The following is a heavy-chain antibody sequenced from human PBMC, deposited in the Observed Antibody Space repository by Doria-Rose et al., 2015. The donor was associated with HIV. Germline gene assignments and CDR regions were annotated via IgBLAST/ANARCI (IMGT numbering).Heavy chain of an antibody. J-gene: IGHJ4*02. V-gene: IGHV2-26*01. CDR1: GVSLSSPGMG. D-gene: IGHD6-13*01. Sequence: QESGPVLVKPTETLTLTCAVSGVSLSSPGMGVSWIRQPPGRALEWLANIFSDDERSYKASLKSRLTISRGTAKSQVFLTMTDMDSVDTATYYCARIKSSRWYHKYYFDFWGQGTLVIVSA. CDR3: ARIKSSRWYHKYYFDF. CDR2: IFSDDER.